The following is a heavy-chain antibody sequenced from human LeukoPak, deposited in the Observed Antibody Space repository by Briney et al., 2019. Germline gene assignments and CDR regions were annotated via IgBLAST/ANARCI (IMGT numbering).Heavy chain of an antibody. V-gene: IGHV5-51*01. Sequence: GASLKISCKGSGYSFTNYWIVWVRQLPGKGPEWMGIIWPGDSETRYSPSFQGQVTISADKSISTAYLQWSSLKASDTAMYYCARLHGLRSGGPVNWYFDLWGRGTLVTVSS. CDR3: ARLHGLRSGGPVNWYFDL. CDR2: IWPGDSET. D-gene: IGHD2-15*01. J-gene: IGHJ2*01. CDR1: GYSFTNYW.